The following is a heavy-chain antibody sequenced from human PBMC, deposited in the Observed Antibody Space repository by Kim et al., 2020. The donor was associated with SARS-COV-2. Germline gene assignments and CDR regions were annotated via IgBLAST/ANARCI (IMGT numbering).Heavy chain of an antibody. D-gene: IGHD2-2*01. V-gene: IGHV1-46*01. CDR1: GYIFTNYH. CDR2: IYISGGST. J-gene: IGHJ4*02. CDR3: ARDIAVAPSARGLEY. Sequence: ASVKVSCKASGYIFTNYHMHWVRQAPGQGLEWIGRIYISGGSTTYAQKFQGRVTMTRDTSTSTVYMELGSLRSEDTAFYYCARDIAVAPSARGLEYWGQGTLVTVSS.